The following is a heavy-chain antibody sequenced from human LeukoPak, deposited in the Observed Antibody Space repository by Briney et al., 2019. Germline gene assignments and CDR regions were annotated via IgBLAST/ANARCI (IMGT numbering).Heavy chain of an antibody. CDR2: ISGSGGST. Sequence: GGSLRLSCAASGFTFSSYAMSWVRQARGKGLEWVSAISGSGGSTYYADSVKGRFTISRDNSKNTLYLQMNSLRAEDTAVYYCTRDANWNPDYWGQGTLVTVSS. J-gene: IGHJ4*02. V-gene: IGHV3-23*01. CDR3: TRDANWNPDY. D-gene: IGHD1-1*01. CDR1: GFTFSSYA.